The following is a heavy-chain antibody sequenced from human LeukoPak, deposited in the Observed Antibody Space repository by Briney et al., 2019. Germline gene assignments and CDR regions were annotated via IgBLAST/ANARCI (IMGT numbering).Heavy chain of an antibody. CDR2: IWYDGSNK. J-gene: IGHJ4*02. V-gene: IGHV3-33*01. Sequence: IHWVRXAPGXGLEWVADIWYDGSNKYYADSVKGRFTISRDNSKNTLYLQMNSLRAEDTAVYYCAREYRSYYFDYWGQGTLVTVSS. D-gene: IGHD2-2*02. CDR3: AREYRSYYFDY.